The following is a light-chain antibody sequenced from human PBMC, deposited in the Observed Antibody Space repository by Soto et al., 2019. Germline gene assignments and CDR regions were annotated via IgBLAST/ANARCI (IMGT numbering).Light chain of an antibody. Sequence: DIQMTQSPSSLSASVGDRVTITCRASQSISSYLNWYQQKPGKAPKLLIYAASSLQSGVPSRFSGSGSGTDFTLTISSLPPEDFATSYCQHCYSTPFSFGPGTKVQIK. V-gene: IGKV1-39*01. J-gene: IGKJ3*01. CDR2: AAS. CDR3: QHCYSTPFS. CDR1: QSISSY.